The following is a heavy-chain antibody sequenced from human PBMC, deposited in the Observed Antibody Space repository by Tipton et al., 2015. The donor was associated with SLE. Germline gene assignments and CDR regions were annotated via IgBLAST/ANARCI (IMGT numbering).Heavy chain of an antibody. CDR1: GDSVISSSYY. CDR3: ARDGPYYDFWSGMGTFDI. V-gene: IGHV4-39*07. J-gene: IGHJ3*02. CDR2: MYYSGST. Sequence: TLSLTCSVSGDSVISSSYYWGWIRQPPGKGLEWIGSMYYSGSTYYNPSLKSRVTISVDTSKNQFSLMLRSVTAADTAVYYCARDGPYYDFWSGMGTFDIWGQGTMVTASS. D-gene: IGHD3-3*01.